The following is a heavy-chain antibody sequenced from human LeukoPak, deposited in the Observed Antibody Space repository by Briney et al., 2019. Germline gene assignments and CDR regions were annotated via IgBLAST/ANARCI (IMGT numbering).Heavy chain of an antibody. CDR3: ARVSSFDFWGCRYFYMDV. J-gene: IGHJ6*03. V-gene: IGHV4-59*01. CDR2: IYYSGST. CDR1: GGSISSYY. Sequence: SETLSLTCTVSGGSISSYYWSWIRQPPGKGLEWIGYIYYSGSTNYNPSLKSRVTISVDTSKNQFSLKLSSVTAADTAVYYCARVSSFDFWGCRYFYMDVWGKGTTVTVSS. D-gene: IGHD3-3*01.